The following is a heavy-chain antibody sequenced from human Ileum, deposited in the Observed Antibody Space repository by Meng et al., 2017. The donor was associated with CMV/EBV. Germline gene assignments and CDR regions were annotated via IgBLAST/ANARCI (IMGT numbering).Heavy chain of an antibody. CDR2: IYYSGST. Sequence: SETLSLTCTASGGSISSSSYYWGWIRQPPGKGLEWIGSIYYSGSTYYNPSLKSRVTISVDTSKNQFSLKLSSVTAADTAVYYCARGSKRTLRGNYCSSTSCYPYGMDVWGQGTTVTVSS. CDR1: GGSISSSSYY. CDR3: ARGSKRTLRGNYCSSTSCYPYGMDV. V-gene: IGHV4-39*07. D-gene: IGHD2-2*01. J-gene: IGHJ6*02.